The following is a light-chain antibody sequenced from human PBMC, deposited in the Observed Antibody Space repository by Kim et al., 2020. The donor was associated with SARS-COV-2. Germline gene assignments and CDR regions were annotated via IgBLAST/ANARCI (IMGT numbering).Light chain of an antibody. CDR2: AAS. Sequence: AIRMTQSPSSFSASTGDRVTITCRASQGISSYLAWYQQKPGKAPKLLIYAASTLQSGVPSRFSGSGSGTDFTLTISCLQSEDFATYYCQQYYSYPYTFGQGTKLAI. CDR3: QQYYSYPYT. CDR1: QGISSY. J-gene: IGKJ2*01. V-gene: IGKV1-8*01.